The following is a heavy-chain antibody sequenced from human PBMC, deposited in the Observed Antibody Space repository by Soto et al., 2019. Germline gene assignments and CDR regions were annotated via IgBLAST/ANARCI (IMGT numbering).Heavy chain of an antibody. Sequence: XETLSLPCTVSGGSMSNFYWTWIRQPAGRRLEWIGHMYVGGATRYNPSLESRVAMSVDTSKNQFSLNLNSVTAADTAVYYCVRGIYEASGYYYPHWGQGTLVTVSS. CDR3: VRGIYEASGYYYPH. J-gene: IGHJ4*02. D-gene: IGHD3-22*01. CDR1: GGSMSNFY. V-gene: IGHV4-4*07. CDR2: MYVGGAT.